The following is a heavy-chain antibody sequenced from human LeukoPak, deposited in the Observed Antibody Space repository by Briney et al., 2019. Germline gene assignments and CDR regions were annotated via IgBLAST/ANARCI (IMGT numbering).Heavy chain of an antibody. CDR3: ARSLGGYCSSTSCYYYYGMDV. D-gene: IGHD2-2*01. J-gene: IGHJ6*02. CDR1: GGTFSSYA. Sequence: SVKVSCKASGGTFSSYAISWVRQAPGQGLEWMGRIIPIFGIANYAQKFQGRATITADKSTSTAYMELSSLRSEDTAVYYCARSLGGYCSSTSCYYYYGMDVWGQGTTVTVSS. CDR2: IIPIFGIA. V-gene: IGHV1-69*04.